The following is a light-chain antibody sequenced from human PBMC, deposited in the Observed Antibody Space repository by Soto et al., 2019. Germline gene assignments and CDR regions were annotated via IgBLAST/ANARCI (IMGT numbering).Light chain of an antibody. V-gene: IGKV2-28*01. J-gene: IGKJ4*01. CDR3: MQALQTPRT. Sequence: DIVMTQSPLPLPVTPGEPASISCRSSQSLLHSNGYNYLDWYLQKPGQSPQLLIYLGSNRASGVPDRFSGSGSGTDFTLKISRVEAEDVGVYYCMQALQTPRTFGGGTKVDIK. CDR2: LGS. CDR1: QSLLHSNGYNY.